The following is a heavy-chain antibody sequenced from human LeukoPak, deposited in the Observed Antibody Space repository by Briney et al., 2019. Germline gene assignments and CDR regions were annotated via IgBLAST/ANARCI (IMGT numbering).Heavy chain of an antibody. V-gene: IGHV3-30*02. CDR1: GFIFSDYG. Sequence: GGPLRLSCAASGFIFSDYGMHWVRQAQGKGLEWLAFIRDDGSNKYYLDSVKGRFTISRDNSKNTLYLQMNSLRAEDTAVYYCAKEGTASKPSDLDYWGQGTLVTVSS. D-gene: IGHD1/OR15-1a*01. J-gene: IGHJ4*02. CDR2: IRDDGSNK. CDR3: AKEGTASKPSDLDY.